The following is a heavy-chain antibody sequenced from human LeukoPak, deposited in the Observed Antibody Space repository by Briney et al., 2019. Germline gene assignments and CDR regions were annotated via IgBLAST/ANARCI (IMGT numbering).Heavy chain of an antibody. Sequence: PGGSLRLSCAASGFTFNSFAMNWVRQAPGKGLEWVSRISGSDGSSHYADFVKGRFTISRDNSKNTLHMQMSRLRAEDTSVYYCAKSLGVGGYTRYKAFHQWGQATPVTVSS. CDR1: GFTFNSFA. V-gene: IGHV3-23*01. CDR3: AKSLGVGGYTRYKAFHQ. CDR2: ISGSDGSS. J-gene: IGHJ4*02. D-gene: IGHD3-16*02.